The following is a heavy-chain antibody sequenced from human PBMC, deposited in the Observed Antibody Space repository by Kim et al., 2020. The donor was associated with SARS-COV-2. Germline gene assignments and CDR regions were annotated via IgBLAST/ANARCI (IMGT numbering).Heavy chain of an antibody. D-gene: IGHD6-19*01. CDR3: AKVGWGVSRFDP. Sequence: YYADSVKGWFTITRDNSKNTLYLQMNSRRAEDMAVYYCAKVGWGVSRFDPWGQGTLVTVSS. V-gene: IGHV3-23*03. J-gene: IGHJ5*02.